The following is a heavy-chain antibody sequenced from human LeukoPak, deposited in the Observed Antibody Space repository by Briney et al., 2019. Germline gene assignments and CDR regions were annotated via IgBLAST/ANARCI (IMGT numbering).Heavy chain of an antibody. D-gene: IGHD3-10*01. V-gene: IGHV3-30*02. CDR3: AKDLDYYGSGSAGLGGY. CDR2: IRYDGSNK. Sequence: GGSLRLSCAASGFIFSTYGMNWVRQAPGKGLEWVASIRYDGSNKYYADSVKGRFTISRDNSKNTLYLQMNSLRTEDTAVYYCAKDLDYYGSGSAGLGGYWGQGTLVTVSS. CDR1: GFIFSTYG. J-gene: IGHJ4*02.